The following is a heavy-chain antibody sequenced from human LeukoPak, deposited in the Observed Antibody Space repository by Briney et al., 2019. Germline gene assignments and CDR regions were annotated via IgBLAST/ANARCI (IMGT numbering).Heavy chain of an antibody. J-gene: IGHJ4*02. CDR2: ISSSSSYI. V-gene: IGHV3-21*04. D-gene: IGHD6-19*01. CDR3: AKGSVADTVCYFDY. CDR1: GFTFSSYS. Sequence: PGGSLRLSCAASGFTFSSYSMNWVRQAPGKGLEWVSSISSSSSYIYYADSVKGRFTISRDNAKNSLYLQMNSLRAEDTALYYCAKGSVADTVCYFDYWGQGTLVTVSS.